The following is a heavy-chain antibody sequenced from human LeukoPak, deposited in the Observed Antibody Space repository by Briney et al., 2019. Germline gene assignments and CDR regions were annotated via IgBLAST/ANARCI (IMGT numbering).Heavy chain of an antibody. CDR3: AKGGGDTAMAVDY. D-gene: IGHD5-18*01. CDR2: ISRDGGRT. CDR1: HFTFDDYA. V-gene: IGHV3-43D*03. J-gene: IGHJ4*02. Sequence: GRSLRLSCAASHFTFDDYAMHCVRQAPGKGLEWVSLISRDGGRTYYADSVKGRFTISRDNSKNSLFLQMTRLSAEDTAFYYCAKGGGDTAMAVDYWGQGTLVTVSS.